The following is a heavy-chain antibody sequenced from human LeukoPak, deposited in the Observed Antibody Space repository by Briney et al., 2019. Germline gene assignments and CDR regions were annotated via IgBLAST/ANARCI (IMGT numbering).Heavy chain of an antibody. Sequence: PSETLSLTCAVYGGSFSGYYWSWIRQPPGKGLEWIGEINHSVSTNYNPSLKSRVTISVDTSKTQFSLKLSFVTAAETAVYYWARGIAAAGYYYYCMDGWGKGTTVTVS. V-gene: IGHV4-34*01. CDR3: ARGIAAAGYYYYCMDG. CDR1: GGSFSGYY. J-gene: IGHJ6*03. CDR2: INHSVST. D-gene: IGHD6-13*01.